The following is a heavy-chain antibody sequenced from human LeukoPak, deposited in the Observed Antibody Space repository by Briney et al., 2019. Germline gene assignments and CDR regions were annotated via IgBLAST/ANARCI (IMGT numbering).Heavy chain of an antibody. CDR1: GGSISSGDYY. Sequence: SETLSLTCTVSGGSISSGDYYWSWVRQPPGKGLEWIGYISYSGSTYYNPSLKSRVIISVDTSKNQFSLKLSSVTAADTAVYYCARYYGGNSNFDYWGQGTLVTVSS. V-gene: IGHV4-30-4*01. CDR3: ARYYGGNSNFDY. D-gene: IGHD4-23*01. CDR2: ISYSGST. J-gene: IGHJ4*02.